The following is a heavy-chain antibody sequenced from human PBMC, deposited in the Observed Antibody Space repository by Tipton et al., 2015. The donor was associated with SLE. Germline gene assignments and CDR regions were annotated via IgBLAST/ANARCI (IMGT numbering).Heavy chain of an antibody. CDR3: ARGRPVVVVAADAFDI. CDR1: GGSISSSSYY. CDR2: INHSGST. D-gene: IGHD2-15*01. Sequence: TLSLTCTVSGGSISSSSYYWGWIRQPPGKGLEWIGEINHSGSTNYNPSLKGRVTISVDTSKNQFSLKLSSVTAADTAVYYCARGRPVVVVAADAFDIWGQGTMVTVSS. J-gene: IGHJ3*02. V-gene: IGHV4-39*07.